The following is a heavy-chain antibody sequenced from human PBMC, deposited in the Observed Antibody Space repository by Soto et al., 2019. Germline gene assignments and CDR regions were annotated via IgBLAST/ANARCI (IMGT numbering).Heavy chain of an antibody. CDR3: ARDRWGSYSFDS. Sequence: QVQLVQSGAEVKKPGSSVKVSCKASGGVFRNYAINWVRQAPGQGLEWMGGIIPAVGTADYPQKLQGRVTITADESTTTAYMELTSLKTEDTAVYFCARDRWGSYSFDSWGQGPLVTVAS. D-gene: IGHD1-26*01. CDR1: GGVFRNYA. CDR2: IIPAVGTA. J-gene: IGHJ5*01. V-gene: IGHV1-69*01.